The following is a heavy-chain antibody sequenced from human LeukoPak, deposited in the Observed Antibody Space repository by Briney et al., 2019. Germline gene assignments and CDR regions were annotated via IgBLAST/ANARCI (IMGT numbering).Heavy chain of an antibody. CDR3: ARTSYYYYYMDV. Sequence: GGSLRLSCAASGFTFDDYGMSWVRQAPGKGLEWVSGINWNGGSTGYADSVKGRFTIYRDNAKNSLYLQMNSLRAEDTALYYCARTSYYYYYMDVWGKGTTVTVSS. V-gene: IGHV3-20*04. J-gene: IGHJ6*03. CDR1: GFTFDDYG. CDR2: INWNGGST.